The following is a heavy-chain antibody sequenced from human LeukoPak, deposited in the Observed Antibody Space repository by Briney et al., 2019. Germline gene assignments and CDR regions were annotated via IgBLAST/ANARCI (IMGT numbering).Heavy chain of an antibody. CDR3: AVGDGYNWNERSAFDI. D-gene: IGHD1-20*01. J-gene: IGHJ3*02. CDR1: GFTFSSYA. Sequence: PGGSLRLSCAASGFTFSSYAMSWVRQAPGKGLEWVSAISGSGGSTYYADSVKGRFTISRDNSKNTLYLQMNSLRAEDTAVYYCAVGDGYNWNERSAFDIWGQGTMVTVSS. CDR2: ISGSGGST. V-gene: IGHV3-23*01.